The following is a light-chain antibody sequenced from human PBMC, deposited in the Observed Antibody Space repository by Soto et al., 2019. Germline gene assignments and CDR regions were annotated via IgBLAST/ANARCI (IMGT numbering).Light chain of an antibody. V-gene: IGLV2-14*03. CDR1: ISDVGDYNY. Sequence: QSVLTQPASVSGSPGQSITISCTGTISDVGDYNYVSWYQQHPGKAPKLMIYDVSTPPSGVSNRFSGSKSGNTASLTISGLQTEDEADYYCSSYTSTSTLVVFGVGTKLTFL. CDR2: DVS. J-gene: IGLJ2*01. CDR3: SSYTSTSTLVV.